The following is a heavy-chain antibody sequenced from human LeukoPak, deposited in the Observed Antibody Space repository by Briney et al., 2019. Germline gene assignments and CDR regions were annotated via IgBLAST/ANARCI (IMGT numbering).Heavy chain of an antibody. CDR3: TRQYSSTWYYFDY. V-gene: IGHV5-51*01. J-gene: IGHJ4*02. CDR2: IYPADSDT. CDR1: GYTFSNYW. D-gene: IGHD6-13*01. Sequence: GESLKISCTGSGYTFSNYWIAWLRQMPGKGLEWMGIIYPADSDTKYSPSFQGQVSISADKFINTAYLQWSSLKASDTAIYYCTRQYSSTWYYFDYWGQGTLVTASS.